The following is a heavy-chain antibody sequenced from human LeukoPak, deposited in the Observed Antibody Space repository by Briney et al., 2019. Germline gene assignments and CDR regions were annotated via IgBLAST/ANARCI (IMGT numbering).Heavy chain of an antibody. CDR3: ARDPTGTGGFDY. CDR1: EFTFSNYA. Sequence: GGSLRLSCAASEFTFSNYAMSWVRQAPGKGLEWVSVIYSGGSTYYADSVKGRFTISRDNSKNTLYLQMNSLRAEDTAVYYCARDPTGTGGFDYWGQGTLVTVSS. V-gene: IGHV3-53*01. J-gene: IGHJ4*02. CDR2: IYSGGST. D-gene: IGHD1-1*01.